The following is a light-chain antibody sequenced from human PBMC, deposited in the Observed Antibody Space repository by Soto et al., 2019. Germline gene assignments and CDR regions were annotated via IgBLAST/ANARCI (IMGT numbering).Light chain of an antibody. J-gene: IGKJ5*01. V-gene: IGKV1-39*01. CDR2: GAS. CDR1: QSISIS. Sequence: DIQMTQSPSSLSSSVGDRVTITFLSSQSISISLNWYQLKPGKAPPLLMYGASYLKSGVPTRFSGSGSGTDFTLTISSLQPEDFATYYCQQTYTTPEITFGQGTRLEIK. CDR3: QQTYTTPEIT.